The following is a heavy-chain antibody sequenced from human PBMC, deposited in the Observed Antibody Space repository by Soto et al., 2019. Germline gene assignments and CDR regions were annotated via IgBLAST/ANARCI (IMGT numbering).Heavy chain of an antibody. V-gene: IGHV4-34*01. CDR1: GGSFSGYY. CDR2: INHSGST. D-gene: IGHD2-15*01. J-gene: IGHJ5*02. Sequence: SETLSLTCAVYGGSFSGYYWSWIRQPPGKGLEWIGEINHSGSTNYNPSLKSRVTISVDTSKNQFSLKLSSVTAADTAVYYCARGIMVVVAETGSVWFDPWGQGTLVTVSS. CDR3: ARGIMVVVAETGSVWFDP.